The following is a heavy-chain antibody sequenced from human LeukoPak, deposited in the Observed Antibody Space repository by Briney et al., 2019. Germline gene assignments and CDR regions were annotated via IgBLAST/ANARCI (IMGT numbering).Heavy chain of an antibody. CDR1: GASVSSGDYH. CDR3: VTYFVNGGGRGH. Sequence: PSETLSLTCTVSGASVSSGDYHWSWVRQAPGKGLEWIGHNQNPSYNPSLKSRVVISIHTSRNQFSLTLNTVTVADTATYFCVTYFVNGGGRGHWGPGALVTVSS. V-gene: IGHV4-61*08. CDR2: HNQNP. D-gene: IGHD3-9*01. J-gene: IGHJ4*02.